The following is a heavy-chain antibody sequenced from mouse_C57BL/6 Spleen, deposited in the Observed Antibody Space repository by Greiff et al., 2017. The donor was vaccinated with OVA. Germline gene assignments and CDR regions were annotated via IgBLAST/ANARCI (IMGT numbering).Heavy chain of an antibody. Sequence: VQLQQSGTVLARPGASVKMSCKTSGYTFTSYWMHWVKQRPGQGLAWIGAIYPGNSDTSYNQKFKGKAKLTAVTSASTAYMELSSLTNEDSAVYYCTREAITTVGAFGVWGTGTTVTVSS. CDR1: GYTFTSYW. V-gene: IGHV1-5*01. D-gene: IGHD1-1*01. CDR3: TREAITTVGAFGV. J-gene: IGHJ1*03. CDR2: IYPGNSDT.